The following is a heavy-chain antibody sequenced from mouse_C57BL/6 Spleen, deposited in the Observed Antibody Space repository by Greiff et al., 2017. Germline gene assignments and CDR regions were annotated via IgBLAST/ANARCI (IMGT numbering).Heavy chain of an antibody. CDR2: INPSNGGT. D-gene: IGHD3-2*02. V-gene: IGHV1-53*01. J-gene: IGHJ4*01. CDR1: GYTFTSYW. CDR3: AREASSGLYYAMDY. Sequence: QVQLQQPGTELVKPGASVKLSCKASGYTFTSYWLHWVKQRPGQGLEWIGNINPSNGGTNYNEKFKSKATLTVDKSSSTAYMQLSRLTSEDSAVYYCAREASSGLYYAMDYWGQGTSVTVSS.